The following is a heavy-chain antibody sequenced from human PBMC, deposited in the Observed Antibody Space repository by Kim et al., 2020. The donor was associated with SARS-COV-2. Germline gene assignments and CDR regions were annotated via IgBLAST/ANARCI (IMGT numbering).Heavy chain of an antibody. D-gene: IGHD2-21*01. J-gene: IGHJ6*02. CDR2: IDPRDSYI. CDR3: ARRSRPSDLAYSPFFFPMDV. V-gene: IGHV5-10-1*01. CDR1: GYSFTNFW. Sequence: GESLKISCKGFGYSFTNFWISWLRQTPENGLEWLGMIDPRDSYINYNPSFQGHVVISADKATNTVYLQWDGLEASDTAIFYCARRSRPSDLAYSPFFFPMDVWGQGTAVTVS.